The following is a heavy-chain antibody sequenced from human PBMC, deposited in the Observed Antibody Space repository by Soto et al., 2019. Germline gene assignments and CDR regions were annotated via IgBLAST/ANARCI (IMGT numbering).Heavy chain of an antibody. J-gene: IGHJ6*02. D-gene: IGHD2-2*01. CDR2: TRSNGEYT. CDR1: GFTFGSYA. CDR3: AKDYQSLEVSAARVYGMDV. Sequence: PGGSLRLSCAGSGFTFGSYAMTWVRQAPGKGLEWVSTTRSNGEYTYYSNSVKGRFTVSRDNSKNTLYLEMGSLRAEDTAVYYCAKDYQSLEVSAARVYGMDVWGQGTTVTVSS. V-gene: IGHV3-23*01.